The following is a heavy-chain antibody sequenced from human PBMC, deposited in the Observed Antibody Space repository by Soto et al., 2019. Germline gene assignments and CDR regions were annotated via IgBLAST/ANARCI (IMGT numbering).Heavy chain of an antibody. CDR2: IYTRGTT. Sequence: SATLSITWIFSGASVSSDYWSWIRQPAGKGLEWIGRIYTRGTTNYNPSFKSRVTMSVDTSKNQFSLNLSSVTAADTAVYYCARGTGTVNFDSWGRGILVTVSS. CDR3: ARGTGTVNFDS. CDR1: GASVSSDY. J-gene: IGHJ4*02. V-gene: IGHV4-4*07. D-gene: IGHD1-1*01.